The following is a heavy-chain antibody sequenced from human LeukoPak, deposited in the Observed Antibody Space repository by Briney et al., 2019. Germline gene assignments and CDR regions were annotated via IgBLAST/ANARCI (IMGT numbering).Heavy chain of an antibody. CDR1: GFTFDDYA. CDR2: ISWNSGSI. J-gene: IGHJ4*02. CDR3: AKARITIFGVVIMAHNYYFDY. Sequence: GRSLRLSCAASGFTFDDYAMHWVRQAPGKGLEWVSGISWNSGSIGYADSVKGRFTISRDNAKNSLYLQMNSLRAEDTALYYCAKARITIFGVVIMAHNYYFDYWGQGTLVTVSS. D-gene: IGHD3-3*01. V-gene: IGHV3-9*01.